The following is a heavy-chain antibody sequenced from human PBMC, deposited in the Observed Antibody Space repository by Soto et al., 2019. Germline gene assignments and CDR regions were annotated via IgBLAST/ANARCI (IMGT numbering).Heavy chain of an antibody. V-gene: IGHV3-33*01. J-gene: IGHJ6*02. CDR2: IWFDGRNK. D-gene: IGHD4-17*01. CDR1: RFTFSSYG. Sequence: QVQLVESGGGVVQPGTSLRLSCGASRFTFSSYGMHWVRQAPGKGLEWVAVIWFDGRNKYYADSVKGRFTISRDDSKNTLYLQMNSLRDEDTAVYYCGRASDRTTVPRGGMDVWGQGTTVTVSS. CDR3: GRASDRTTVPRGGMDV.